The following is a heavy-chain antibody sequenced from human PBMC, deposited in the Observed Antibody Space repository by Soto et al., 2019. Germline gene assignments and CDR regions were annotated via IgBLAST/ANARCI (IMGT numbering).Heavy chain of an antibody. V-gene: IGHV4-34*01. CDR3: ARFYGDFEGGLNYYSYYYMDV. J-gene: IGHJ6*03. D-gene: IGHD4-17*01. Sequence: SETLSLTCAVYGGSFSGYYWSWIRQPPGKGLEWIGEINHSGSTNYNPSLKSRVTISVDTSKNQFSMKLSSVTAADTAVYYCARFYGDFEGGLNYYSYYYMDVWGKGTTVTVSS. CDR2: INHSGST. CDR1: GGSFSGYY.